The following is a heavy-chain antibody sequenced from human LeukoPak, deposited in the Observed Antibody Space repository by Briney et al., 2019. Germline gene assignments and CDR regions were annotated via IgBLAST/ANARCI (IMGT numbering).Heavy chain of an antibody. CDR2: IYYSGST. V-gene: IGHV4-39*01. CDR1: GGSISSSSYY. CDR3: ARSSDSGSGSYYTPFDY. D-gene: IGHD3-10*01. Sequence: MSSETLSLTCTVSGGSISSSSYYWGWIRQPPGKGLEWIGSIYYSGSTYYNPSLKSRVTISVDTSKNQFSLKLSSVTAADTAVYYCARSSDSGSGSYYTPFDYWGQGTLVTVSS. J-gene: IGHJ4*02.